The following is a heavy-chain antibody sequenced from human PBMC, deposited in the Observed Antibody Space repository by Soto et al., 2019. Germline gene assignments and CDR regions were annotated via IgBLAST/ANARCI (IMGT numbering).Heavy chain of an antibody. J-gene: IGHJ4*02. V-gene: IGHV2-5*02. CDR2: IYWDDDK. CDR1: GFSLSCIGMG. D-gene: IGHD5-12*01. CDR3: ARLTRGVYDLDRLWEKFDY. Sequence: QITVKESGLTLVKPTETLTLTCTFSGFSLSCIGMGVGWIRQPPGKALEWLALIYWDDDKRYSPSLSSRLTITKDPYKNQVDLTMTNMDPVDTATYYCARLTRGVYDLDRLWEKFDYWGQGTLVTVSS.